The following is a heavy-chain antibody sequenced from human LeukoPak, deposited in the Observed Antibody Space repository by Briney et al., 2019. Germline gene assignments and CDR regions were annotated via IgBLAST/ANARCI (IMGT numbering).Heavy chain of an antibody. Sequence: ASVKVSCKASGYTFTGYYMHWVRPAPGQGLEGMGWINPNSGGTNYAQKFQGRVTMTRDTSISTAYMELSRLRSDDTAVYYCARGPLRIAAVDYWGQGTLVTVSS. CDR2: INPNSGGT. V-gene: IGHV1-2*02. CDR1: GYTFTGYY. CDR3: ARGPLRIAAVDY. J-gene: IGHJ4*02. D-gene: IGHD6-13*01.